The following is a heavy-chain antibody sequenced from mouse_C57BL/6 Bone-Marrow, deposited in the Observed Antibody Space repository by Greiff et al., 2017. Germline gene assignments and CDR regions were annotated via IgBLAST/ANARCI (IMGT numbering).Heavy chain of an antibody. CDR3: ARGFTTVVATGFDY. D-gene: IGHD1-1*01. CDR2: INPSNGGT. V-gene: IGHV1-53*01. Sequence: QVQLQQPGTELVKPGASVKLSCKASGYTFTSYWMHWVKQRPGQGLEWIGNINPSNGGTNYNEKFKSKATLTVDKSSSTAYMRLSSLTSEDSAVDYCARGFTTVVATGFDYWGQGTTLTVSS. CDR1: GYTFTSYW. J-gene: IGHJ2*01.